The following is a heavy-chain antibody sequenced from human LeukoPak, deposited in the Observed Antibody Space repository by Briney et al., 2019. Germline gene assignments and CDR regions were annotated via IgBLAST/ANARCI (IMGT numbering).Heavy chain of an antibody. J-gene: IGHJ4*02. CDR3: ARGYGRYFDY. D-gene: IGHD5-18*01. CDR1: GGSISNYY. V-gene: IGHV4-59*01. Sequence: PSETLSLTCTVIGGSISNYYWSWIRQPPGKGLEWIGNIYDSGSPNYNPSLKSRVIISLDTSKNQFSLKLSSVTAADTAVYYCARGYGRYFDYWGQGTLVTVSS. CDR2: IYDSGSP.